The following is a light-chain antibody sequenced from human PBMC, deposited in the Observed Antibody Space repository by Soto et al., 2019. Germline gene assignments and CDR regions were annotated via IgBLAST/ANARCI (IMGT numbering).Light chain of an antibody. CDR3: QQFNSYSIT. J-gene: IGKJ5*01. CDR1: QGISSA. CDR2: DAS. V-gene: IGKV1-13*02. Sequence: AIQLTQSRSSLSASVGDRVTITCRASQGISSALAWYQQKPGKAPKLLIYDASSLESGVPSRFSGCGSGTDFTLTISSLQPEDFATYYCQQFNSYSITFGQGTRLEIK.